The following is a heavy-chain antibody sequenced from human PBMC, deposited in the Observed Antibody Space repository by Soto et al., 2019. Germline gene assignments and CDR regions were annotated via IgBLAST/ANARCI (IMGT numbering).Heavy chain of an antibody. V-gene: IGHV4-39*01. CDR2: IYYSGST. CDR1: GGSISSSSYY. D-gene: IGHD3-3*01. CDR3: ARHLGYYEFWSGYYLGTQSDY. J-gene: IGHJ4*02. Sequence: QLQLQESGPGLVKPSETLSLTCTVSGGSISSSSYYWGWIRQPPGKGLEWIGSIYYSGSTCYNQSLKSRVTISVDTSKNQFAMKLSSVTAADTALYYCARHLGYYEFWSGYYLGTQSDYWGQGTLVTVSS.